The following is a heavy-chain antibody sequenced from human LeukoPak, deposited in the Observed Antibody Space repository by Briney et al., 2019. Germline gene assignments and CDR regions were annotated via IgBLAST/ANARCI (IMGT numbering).Heavy chain of an antibody. J-gene: IGHJ4*02. V-gene: IGHV3-33*06. D-gene: IGHD1-26*01. CDR3: AKDWYLVTKGATGDY. CDR2: IWYDGSNK. CDR1: GFTFSSYG. Sequence: PGGSLRLSCAASGFTFSSYGMHWVRQAPGKGLEWVAVIWYDGSNKYYADSVKGRFTISRDNSKNTLYLQMNSLRAEDTAVYYCAKDWYLVTKGATGDYWGQGTLVTVSS.